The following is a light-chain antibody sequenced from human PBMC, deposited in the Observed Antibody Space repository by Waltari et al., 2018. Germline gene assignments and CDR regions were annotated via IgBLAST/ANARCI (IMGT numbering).Light chain of an antibody. J-gene: IGKJ1*01. V-gene: IGKV4-1*01. Sequence: DIVMTHSPDSLAVSLGERATINCKSSQSVLDSSNNTNYLAWYQQKPGQSPTRLIYWASTRESGVPDRFSGSGSGTDFTLTISSLQAEDVAVYYCQQYYSTRTFGQGTKVEIK. CDR3: QQYYSTRT. CDR2: WAS. CDR1: QSVLDSSNNTNY.